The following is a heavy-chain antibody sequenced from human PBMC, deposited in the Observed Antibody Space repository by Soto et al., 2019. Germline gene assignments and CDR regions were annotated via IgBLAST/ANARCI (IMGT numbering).Heavy chain of an antibody. CDR1: GYTFTDYD. D-gene: IGHD2-15*01. CDR3: ARVAVAARPRWYNWFDP. V-gene: IGHV1-8*01. Sequence: ASVKVSCKTSGYTFTDYDINWVRQATGQGLEWIGWMNPNSGETGYAQKFQGRVTMTRSASLSTAYLEMSSLRSEDTAVYYCARVAVAARPRWYNWFDPWGQGTLVTRLL. CDR2: MNPNSGET. J-gene: IGHJ5*02.